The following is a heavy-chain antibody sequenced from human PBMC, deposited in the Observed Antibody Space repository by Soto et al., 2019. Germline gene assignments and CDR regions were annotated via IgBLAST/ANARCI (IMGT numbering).Heavy chain of an antibody. CDR2: SSNYGFST. CDR1: GFTFSSFA. CDR3: AKCISSSPSGGLVVKVPHYSYFHP. D-gene: IGHD2-8*02. J-gene: IGHJ2*01. V-gene: IGHV3-23*01. Sequence: EQRLESGGGLVQPGGSLSLSCAVSGFTFSSFAMSWVRQAPGKGLEWVSTSSNYGFSTFYADSVRGRFTISRDNYKNTLNLKMNSLTAEDAGIYFCAKCISSSPSGGLVVKVPHYSYFHPWGRGTLITVSP.